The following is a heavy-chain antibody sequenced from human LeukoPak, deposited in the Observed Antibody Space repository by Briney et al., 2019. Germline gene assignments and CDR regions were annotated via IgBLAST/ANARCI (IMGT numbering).Heavy chain of an antibody. D-gene: IGHD6-13*01. J-gene: IGHJ6*03. CDR3: ARAESTPDISAAGGVYYYYMDV. CDR1: GGSISSGSYF. CDR2: IYTSGSP. Sequence: NPSQTLSLTCTVSGGSISSGSYFWSWIRQPAGKGLEWIGRIYTSGSPNYNPSLKSRVTISVDTSKNQFSLKLSSVTAADTAVYYCARAESTPDISAAGGVYYYYMDVWGKGTTVTVSS. V-gene: IGHV4-61*02.